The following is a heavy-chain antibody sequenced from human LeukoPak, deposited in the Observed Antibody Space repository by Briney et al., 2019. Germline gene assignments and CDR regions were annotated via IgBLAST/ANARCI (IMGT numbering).Heavy chain of an antibody. V-gene: IGHV1-2*06. CDR1: GYTLIAYY. CDR2: INPNSGGT. CDR3: ARRGSGYYDSREAFDI. Sequence: ASVKVSCKASGYTLIAYYIYWMRQAPGQGLEWVGRINPNSGGTNYAQNFQDRVTLTRDTSITTAYMELNRLISDDTAVYYCARRGSGYYDSREAFDIWGQGTMVTVSS. J-gene: IGHJ3*02. D-gene: IGHD3-22*01.